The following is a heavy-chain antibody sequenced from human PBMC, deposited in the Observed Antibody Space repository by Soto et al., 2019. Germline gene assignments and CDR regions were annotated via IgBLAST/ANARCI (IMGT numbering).Heavy chain of an antibody. CDR3: AKKLAGRTWGYVEYLTWFDP. CDR1: GGTFSSYT. CDR2: IIPILGIA. D-gene: IGHD5-12*01. Sequence: GASVKVSCKASGGTFSSYTISWVRQAPGQGLEWMGRIIPILGIANYAQKFQGRVTITADKSTSTAYMELSSLRSEDTAVYYCAKKLAGRTWGYVEYLTWFDPWGQETLVTVSS. V-gene: IGHV1-69*02. J-gene: IGHJ5*02.